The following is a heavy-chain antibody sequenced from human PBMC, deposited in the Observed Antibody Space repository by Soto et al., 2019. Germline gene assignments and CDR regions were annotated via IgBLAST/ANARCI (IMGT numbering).Heavy chain of an antibody. D-gene: IGHD5-12*01. J-gene: IGHJ4*02. CDR3: ARVSFNALLRFPFDL. CDR2: MNPNSGST. Sequence: QVQLVQSGAEVKKPGASVKVSCKASGYSFTSYDVNWVRQASGQGLDWMGWMNPNSGSTVIAQKFQGRVTMTSDSSISTAYMELSSLRPDDSAIYYCARVSFNALLRFPFDLWGQGTEVTVSS. V-gene: IGHV1-8*01. CDR1: GYSFTSYD.